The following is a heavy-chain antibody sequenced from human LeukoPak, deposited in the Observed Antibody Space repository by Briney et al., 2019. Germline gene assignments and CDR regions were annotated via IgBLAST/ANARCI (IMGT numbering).Heavy chain of an antibody. CDR2: IIPVFGTA. V-gene: IGHV1-69*13. CDR1: GGTFSSYA. CDR3: ARDSSGYYNGFDP. Sequence: ASVKVSCKASGGTFSSYAISWVRQAPGQGLEWMGGIIPVFGTANYAQKFQGRVTITADESTSTAYMELSSLRSEDTAVYYCARDSSGYYNGFDPWGQGTLVTVSS. J-gene: IGHJ5*02. D-gene: IGHD3-22*01.